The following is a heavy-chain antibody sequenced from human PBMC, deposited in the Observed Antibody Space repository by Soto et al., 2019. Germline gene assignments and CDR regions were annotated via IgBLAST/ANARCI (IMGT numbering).Heavy chain of an antibody. D-gene: IGHD5-12*01. CDR3: ARAKDRQRLGGNYYYAIDV. CDR1: GGTFGNSA. J-gene: IGHJ6*02. Sequence: QVQLVQSGAEVKKPGSSVTVSCTASGGTFGNSAISWVRQAPGQGLEWMGGIIPIFSTPDYAQKFQGRVTITADESTRTANMELTSLRPEDTAVYYCARAKDRQRLGGNYYYAIDVWGHGTTVTVSS. V-gene: IGHV1-69*12. CDR2: IIPIFSTP.